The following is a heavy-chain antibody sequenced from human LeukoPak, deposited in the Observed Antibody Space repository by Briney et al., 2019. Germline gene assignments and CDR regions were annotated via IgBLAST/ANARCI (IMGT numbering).Heavy chain of an antibody. V-gene: IGHV3-23*01. CDR1: GFTFNNYA. Sequence: SGGSLRLSCAASGFTFNNYAMSWVRQAPGKGLEWVSAISASGDTTYYADSVKGRFTISRDNSENTLFLQMNSLRAEDTAVYYCAKEPREYCSSTSCPNWFDSWGQGTLVTVSS. CDR3: AKEPREYCSSTSCPNWFDS. J-gene: IGHJ5*01. D-gene: IGHD2-2*01. CDR2: ISASGDTT.